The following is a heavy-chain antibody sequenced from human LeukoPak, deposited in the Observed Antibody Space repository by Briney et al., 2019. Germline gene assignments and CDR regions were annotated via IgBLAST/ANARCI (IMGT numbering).Heavy chain of an antibody. V-gene: IGHV3-30-3*01. J-gene: IGHJ3*02. Sequence: GGSLRLSCAASGFTFSSYAMHWCRQAPGEGLEGVAVISYDGSNKYYADSVKGRFTISRDNSKNTLYLQMNSLRAEDTAVYYCAKGGSMVRDPYLNDAFDIWGQGTMVTVSS. CDR1: GFTFSSYA. D-gene: IGHD3-10*01. CDR3: AKGGSMVRDPYLNDAFDI. CDR2: ISYDGSNK.